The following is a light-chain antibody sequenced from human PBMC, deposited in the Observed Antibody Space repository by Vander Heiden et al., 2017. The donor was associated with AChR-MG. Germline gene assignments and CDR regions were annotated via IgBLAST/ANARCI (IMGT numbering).Light chain of an antibody. J-gene: IGKJ3*01. CDR1: QSIITY. V-gene: IGKV1-39*01. CDR2: ASS. CDR3: QQSHSTPLT. Sequence: DIQMTQSPSSLSASVGDRVAITCRASQSIITYLNWYQQKPGKAPKLLIYASSSLQSGVPSRFSGTGSGTHFTLTISSLQPEDFATYYCQQSHSTPLTFGPGTKVDIK.